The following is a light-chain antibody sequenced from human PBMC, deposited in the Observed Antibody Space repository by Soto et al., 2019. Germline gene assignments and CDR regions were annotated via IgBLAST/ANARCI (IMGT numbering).Light chain of an antibody. CDR3: QQYNNWPLT. J-gene: IGKJ4*01. Sequence: EIVMTQSPVTLSVSPGERATLSCRASQSVSTDLAWYQQKPGQAPRLRIYSASTGATGVPARFSASGSGTEFTLTISSLQSEDFAVYYCQQYNNWPLTFGGGTKVEIK. V-gene: IGKV3-15*01. CDR2: SAS. CDR1: QSVSTD.